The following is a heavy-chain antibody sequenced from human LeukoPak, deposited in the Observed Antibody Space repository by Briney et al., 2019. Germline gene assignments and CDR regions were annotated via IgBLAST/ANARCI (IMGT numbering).Heavy chain of an antibody. V-gene: IGHV1-46*01. D-gene: IGHD1-1*01. Sequence: ASVKVSCKASGGTFSSYAISWVRQAPGQGLEWMGIINPSGGSTSYAQKFQGRVTMTRDTSTSTVYMELSSLRSEDTAVYYCARSWRYYGMDVWGQGTTVTVSS. J-gene: IGHJ6*02. CDR1: GGTFSSYA. CDR3: ARSWRYYGMDV. CDR2: INPSGGST.